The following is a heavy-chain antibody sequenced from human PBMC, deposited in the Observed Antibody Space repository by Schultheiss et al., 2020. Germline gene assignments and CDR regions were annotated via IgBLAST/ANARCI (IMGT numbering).Heavy chain of an antibody. Sequence: GESLKISCAASGFTFSSYWMSWVRQAPGKGLEWVANIKQDGSEKYYVDSVKGRFTISRDNAKNSLYLQMNSLRAEDTAVYYCARVGATFVGENYWGQGTLVTVSS. D-gene: IGHD1-26*01. CDR2: IKQDGSEK. J-gene: IGHJ4*02. CDR1: GFTFSSYW. V-gene: IGHV3-7*01. CDR3: ARVGATFVGENY.